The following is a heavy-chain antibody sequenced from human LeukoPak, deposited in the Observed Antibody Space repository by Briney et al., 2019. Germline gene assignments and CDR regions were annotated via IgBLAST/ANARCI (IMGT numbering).Heavy chain of an antibody. CDR1: GFNFSSFG. V-gene: IGHV3-30*02. Sequence: GGSLRLSCAASGFNFSSFGMHWVRQVPGKGLEWVAFSRYNGIETYFADSVKGRFTISRDNSKNTLYLQINSPRGDDSAVYFCARSYGGNFFDYWGQGTLVTVSS. CDR2: SRYNGIET. D-gene: IGHD4-23*01. CDR3: ARSYGGNFFDY. J-gene: IGHJ4*02.